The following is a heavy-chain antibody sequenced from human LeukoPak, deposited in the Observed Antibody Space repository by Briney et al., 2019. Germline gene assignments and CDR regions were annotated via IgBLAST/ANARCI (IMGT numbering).Heavy chain of an antibody. Sequence: GGSLRLSCRASGFSVDSVFMNWVRQPPGKGLEWVSFIMPGGHMDYTDSVKGRFTISRDSFKNTLSLQMNSLRVDDSAVYFCARGNSGTTTFDFWGQGTLVAVSS. D-gene: IGHD3-10*01. CDR1: GFSVDSVF. V-gene: IGHV3-66*01. J-gene: IGHJ4*02. CDR2: IMPGGHM. CDR3: ARGNSGTTTFDF.